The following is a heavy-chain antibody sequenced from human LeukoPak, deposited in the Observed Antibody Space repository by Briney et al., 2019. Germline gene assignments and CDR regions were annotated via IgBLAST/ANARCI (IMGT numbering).Heavy chain of an antibody. D-gene: IGHD5-12*01. CDR1: GFIFSSYS. CDR3: ARGPSGYHNT. J-gene: IGHJ4*02. V-gene: IGHV3-21*01. Sequence: AALVLSWAAAGFIFSSYSKRWGRQAGGKGLEWVSSISSSSTYIYYADSVKGRFTISRDNSKNTLYLQMNSLRAEDTAVYYCARGPSGYHNTGGQGTLVTVSS. CDR2: ISSSSTYI.